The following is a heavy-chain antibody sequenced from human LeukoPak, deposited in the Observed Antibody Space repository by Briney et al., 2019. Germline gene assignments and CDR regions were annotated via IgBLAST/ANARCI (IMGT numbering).Heavy chain of an antibody. CDR2: IRYDGSNK. J-gene: IGHJ4*02. CDR1: GFTFSSYG. Sequence: GGSLRLSCAASGFTFSSYGVHWVRQAPGKGLEWVAFIRYDGSNKYYADSVKGRFTISRDNSKNTLYLQMNSLRAEDTAVYYCAKAVPGGSYLGYFDYWGQGTLVTVSS. V-gene: IGHV3-30*02. CDR3: AKAVPGGSYLGYFDY. D-gene: IGHD1-26*01.